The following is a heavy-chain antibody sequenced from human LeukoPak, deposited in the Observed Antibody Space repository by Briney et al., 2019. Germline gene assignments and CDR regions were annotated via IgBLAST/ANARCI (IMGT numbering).Heavy chain of an antibody. CDR2: ISYDGSNK. V-gene: IGHV3-30*03. D-gene: IGHD2-2*01. Sequence: RRSLRLSCAASGFTFSSYGMHWVRQAPGKGLEWVAVISYDGSNKYYADSVKGRFTISRDNSKNTLYLQMNSLRAEDTAVYYCASTIVVVPAAMLYWGQGTLVTVSS. J-gene: IGHJ4*02. CDR1: GFTFSSYG. CDR3: ASTIVVVPAAMLY.